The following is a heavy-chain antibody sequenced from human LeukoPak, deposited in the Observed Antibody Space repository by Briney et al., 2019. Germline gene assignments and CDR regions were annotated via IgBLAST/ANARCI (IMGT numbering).Heavy chain of an antibody. CDR1: GGTFSSYA. J-gene: IGHJ4*02. CDR2: IIPILDIA. D-gene: IGHD1-26*01. V-gene: IGHV1-69*04. CDR3: ARDRYSGSYFGDYFDY. Sequence: SVKVSCKASGGTFSSYAISWVRQAPGQGLEWMGRIIPILDIANYAQKFQGRVTITADKSTSTAYTELSSLRSQDTAVYYCARDRYSGSYFGDYFDYWGQGTLVTVSS.